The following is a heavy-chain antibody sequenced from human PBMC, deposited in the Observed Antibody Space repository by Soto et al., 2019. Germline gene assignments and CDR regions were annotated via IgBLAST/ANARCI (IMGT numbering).Heavy chain of an antibody. CDR3: AKVARGYCSSTSCPQAVNFDY. J-gene: IGHJ4*02. V-gene: IGHV3-23*01. Sequence: GGSLRLSCAASGFTFSSYAMSWVRQAPGKGLEWVSAISGSGGSTYYADSVKGRFTISRDNSKNTLYLQMNSLRAEDTAVYYCAKVARGYCSSTSCPQAVNFDYWGQGTLVTVSS. CDR2: ISGSGGST. D-gene: IGHD2-2*01. CDR1: GFTFSSYA.